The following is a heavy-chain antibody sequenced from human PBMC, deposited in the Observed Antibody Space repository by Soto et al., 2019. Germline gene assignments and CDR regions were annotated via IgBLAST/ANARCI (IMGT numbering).Heavy chain of an antibody. J-gene: IGHJ4*02. D-gene: IGHD5-12*01. CDR3: AKKFSDYSPRGPFFDY. CDR1: GFTFSSYG. V-gene: IGHV3-30*18. CDR2: ISFDGTNK. Sequence: QVQLVESGGGVVQPGRSLRLSCAASGFTFSSYGMHWVRQAPGKGLEWVAVISFDGTNKYYGDCVRGRFTISRDNSKNTLYLQLNNLRAEDTAVYYCAKKFSDYSPRGPFFDYWGLGTLVSVSS.